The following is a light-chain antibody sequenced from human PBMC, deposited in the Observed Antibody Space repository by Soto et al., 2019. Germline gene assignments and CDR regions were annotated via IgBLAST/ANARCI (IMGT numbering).Light chain of an antibody. V-gene: IGKV3-20*01. Sequence: EIVXTXSPGTLSVSPGERATLSCRASQTIGSNHLAWYQQKPGQAPSLLIYGTSSRATGIPDRFSGSGSGTDFPLTNTRLEPEDSAIYYCQQDCSWTFGQGTKVEIK. CDR3: QQDCSWT. CDR2: GTS. CDR1: QTIGSNH. J-gene: IGKJ1*01.